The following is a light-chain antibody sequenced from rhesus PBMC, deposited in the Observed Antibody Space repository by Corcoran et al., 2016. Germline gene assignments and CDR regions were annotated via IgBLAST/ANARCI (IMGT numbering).Light chain of an antibody. J-gene: IGKJ3*01. V-gene: IGKV3-24*04. CDR3: QQSSNLFT. CDR2: GAS. Sequence: ETVVTQSPATLSLSPGERATLSCRASQSVGSYLAWYQQKPGQVPRLLIYGASSRATGIPDRFSGSGSGTDFTLTISSLEPEDVGVYYCQQSSNLFTFGPGTKLDIK. CDR1: QSVGSY.